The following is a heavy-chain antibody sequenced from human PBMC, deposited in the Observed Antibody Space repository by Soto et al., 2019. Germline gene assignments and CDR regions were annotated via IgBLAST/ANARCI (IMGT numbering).Heavy chain of an antibody. CDR2: MNPNSGNT. V-gene: IGHV1-8*01. CDR3: ARVADVVVVVAADDYYYGMDD. J-gene: IGHJ6*02. CDR1: GYTFTSYD. D-gene: IGHD2-15*01. Sequence: ASVKVSCKASGYTFTSYDINWVRQATGQGLEWMGWMNPNSGNTGYAQKFQGRVTMTRNTSISTAYMGLSSLRSEDTAVYYCARVADVVVVVAADDYYYGMDDWGQGTTVTVSS.